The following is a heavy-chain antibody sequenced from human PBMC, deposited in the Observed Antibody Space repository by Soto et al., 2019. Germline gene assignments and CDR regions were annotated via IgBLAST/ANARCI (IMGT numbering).Heavy chain of an antibody. D-gene: IGHD3-22*01. V-gene: IGHV4-30-4*01. CDR1: GGSISSGDYY. CDR2: IYYSGST. J-gene: IGHJ4*02. Sequence: SETLALTCTVSGGSISSGDYYWSWTRQPPGKGLEWIGYIYYSGSTYYNPSLKSRVTISVDTSKNQFSLKLSSVTAADTAVYYCASQYYYDSSGYYDDVFDYWGQGTLVTVSS. CDR3: ASQYYYDSSGYYDDVFDY.